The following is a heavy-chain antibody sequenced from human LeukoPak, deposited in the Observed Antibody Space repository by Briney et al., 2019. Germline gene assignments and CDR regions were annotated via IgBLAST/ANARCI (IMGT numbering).Heavy chain of an antibody. J-gene: IGHJ3*02. CDR3: AKDKAPMVIRYAFDI. CDR1: GFTFDDYA. V-gene: IGHV3-9*03. D-gene: IGHD3-22*01. Sequence: PGRSLRLSCAASGFTFDDYAMHWVRQAPGKGLGWVSGISWNSGSIGYANSVKGRFTISRDNAKNSLYLQMNSLRAEDMALYYCAKDKAPMVIRYAFDIWGQGTMVTVPS. CDR2: ISWNSGSI.